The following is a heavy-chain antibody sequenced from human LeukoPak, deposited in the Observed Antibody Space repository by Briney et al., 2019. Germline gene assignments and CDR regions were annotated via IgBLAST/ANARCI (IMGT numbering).Heavy chain of an antibody. V-gene: IGHV3-74*01. CDR2: IKSDGSTT. CDR3: AGGGSITVAGY. D-gene: IGHD6-19*01. J-gene: IGHJ4*02. CDR1: GFTFSSYW. Sequence: SGGSLILSCAASGFTFSSYWMHWVRQAPGKGLVWVSRIKSDGSTTSYADSVKGRFTISRDNAKNTLYLQMNSLRVEDTAVYYCAGGGSITVAGYWGQGTRVTVSS.